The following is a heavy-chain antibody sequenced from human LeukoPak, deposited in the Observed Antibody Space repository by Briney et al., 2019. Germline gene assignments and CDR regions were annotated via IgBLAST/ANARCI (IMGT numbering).Heavy chain of an antibody. CDR3: ARDYYDGSGYYYESHYYYYMDV. V-gene: IGHV3-21*01. D-gene: IGHD3-22*01. CDR2: ISSSSSYI. Sequence: GGSLRLSCAASGFTFSSYSMNWVRQAPGKGLEWVSSISSSSSYIYYADSVKGRFTISRDNAKNSLYLQMNSLRAEDTAVYYCARDYYDGSGYYYESHYYYYMDVWGKGTTVTVSS. CDR1: GFTFSSYS. J-gene: IGHJ6*03.